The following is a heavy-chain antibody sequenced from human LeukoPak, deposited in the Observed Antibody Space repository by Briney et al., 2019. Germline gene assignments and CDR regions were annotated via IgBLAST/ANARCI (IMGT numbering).Heavy chain of an antibody. CDR2: IWYDGSNK. CDR3: ARDLGAAAGEEDYGMDV. Sequence: GGSLRLSCAASGFTFSSYGMHWVRQAPGKGLEWVAVIWYDGSNKYYADSVKGRFTISRANSKNTLYLQMNSLRAEDTAVYYCARDLGAAAGEEDYGMDVWGQGTTVTVSS. D-gene: IGHD6-13*01. J-gene: IGHJ6*02. V-gene: IGHV3-33*01. CDR1: GFTFSSYG.